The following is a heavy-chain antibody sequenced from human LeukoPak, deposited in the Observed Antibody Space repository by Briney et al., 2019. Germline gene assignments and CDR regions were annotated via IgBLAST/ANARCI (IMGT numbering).Heavy chain of an antibody. J-gene: IGHJ4*02. CDR3: ARGLFAAAGDPYFDY. CDR1: GGSISSGSHY. CDR2: IYTSGST. D-gene: IGHD6-13*01. V-gene: IGHV4-61*02. Sequence: SETLSLTCTVSGGSISSGSHYWSWIRQPAGKGLEWIGRIYTSGSTNYNPSLKSRVTMSVDTSKNQFSLKLSSVTAADTAVYYCARGLFAAAGDPYFDYWGQGTLVTVSS.